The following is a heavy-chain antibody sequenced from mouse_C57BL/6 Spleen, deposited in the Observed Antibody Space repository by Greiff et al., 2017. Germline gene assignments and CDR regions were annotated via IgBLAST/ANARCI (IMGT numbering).Heavy chain of an antibody. J-gene: IGHJ3*01. V-gene: IGHV3-6*01. CDR2: ISYDGSN. CDR3: ARITSGFAY. CDR1: GYSITSGYY. D-gene: IGHD1-1*01. Sequence: VQLQQSGPGLVKPSQSLSLTCSVTGYSITSGYYWNWIRQFPGNKLEWMGYISYDGSNNYNPSLKNRISITRDTSTNQFFLKLNSVTTEDTATYYCARITSGFAYWGQGTLVTVSA.